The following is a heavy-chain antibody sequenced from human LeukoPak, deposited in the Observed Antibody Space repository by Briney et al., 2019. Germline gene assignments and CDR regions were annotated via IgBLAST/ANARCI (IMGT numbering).Heavy chain of an antibody. Sequence: SETLSLTCTVSGGSISSYYWSWIRQPAGKGLEWIGRIYTSGSTNYNPSPKSRVTMSVDTSKNQFSLKLSSVTAADTAFYYCARLSPDCSSTSCYTYYYYMDVWGRGTTVTVS. CDR3: ARLSPDCSSTSCYTYYYYMDV. D-gene: IGHD2-2*02. J-gene: IGHJ6*03. CDR2: IYTSGST. V-gene: IGHV4-4*07. CDR1: GGSISSYY.